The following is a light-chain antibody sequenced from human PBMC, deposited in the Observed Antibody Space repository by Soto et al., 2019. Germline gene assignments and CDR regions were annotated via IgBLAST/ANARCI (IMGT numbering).Light chain of an antibody. Sequence: DIQMTQSPSTLSASVGDRVTITCRASQSISSWLAWYQQKPGKAPKLLIYKASSSESGVPSRFSGSGSGTEFTLTISSLQPDDFATYYCQHYNSSPWTFGQRTMVPIK. CDR3: QHYNSSPWT. CDR2: KAS. J-gene: IGKJ1*01. V-gene: IGKV1-5*03. CDR1: QSISSW.